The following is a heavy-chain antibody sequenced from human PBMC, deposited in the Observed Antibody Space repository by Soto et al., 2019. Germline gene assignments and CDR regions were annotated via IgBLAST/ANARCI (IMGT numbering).Heavy chain of an antibody. CDR3: ARHGIEYSSSTWFDP. CDR2: IYYNGNR. D-gene: IGHD6-6*01. J-gene: IGHJ5*02. Sequence: PSETLSLTCTVSGGSINTYYWNWIRQPPGKGLEWIGNIYYNGNRFSNPSFNSRITISLDTSKSQFSLQLSSVTAADTAMYYCARHGIEYSSSTWFDPWGPGTLVTASS. CDR1: GGSINTYY. V-gene: IGHV4-59*08.